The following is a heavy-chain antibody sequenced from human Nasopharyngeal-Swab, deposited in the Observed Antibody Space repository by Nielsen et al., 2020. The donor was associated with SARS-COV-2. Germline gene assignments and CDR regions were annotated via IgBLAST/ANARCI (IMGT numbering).Heavy chain of an antibody. V-gene: IGHV4-39*07. J-gene: IGHJ4*02. D-gene: IGHD1-1*01. CDR1: GGSISSSGNY. CDR3: ARRTTFDY. CDR2: IDYSGTT. Sequence: LRLSCTVPGGSISSSGNYWGWIRQPPGKGLEWLGSIDYSGTTYYNPSLKSRVSLSVDTSENQFSLKLSSVTAADTAVYYCARRTTFDYWGQGTLVTVSS.